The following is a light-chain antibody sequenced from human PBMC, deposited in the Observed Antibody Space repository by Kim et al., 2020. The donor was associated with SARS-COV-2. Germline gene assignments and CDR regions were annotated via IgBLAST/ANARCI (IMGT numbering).Light chain of an antibody. CDR1: SSDVGGYNY. Sequence: GQSVTISCTGTSSDVGGYNYVSWYQQHPGKAPKIMIYDVSKRPSGVPDRFSGAKSGNTASLTISGLQAEDEADYYCGSYAGSYTWVFGGGTQLTVL. CDR3: GSYAGSYTWV. J-gene: IGLJ3*02. CDR2: DVS. V-gene: IGLV2-11*01.